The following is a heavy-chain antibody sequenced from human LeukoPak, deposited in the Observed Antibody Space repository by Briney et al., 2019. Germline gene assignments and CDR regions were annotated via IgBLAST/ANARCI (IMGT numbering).Heavy chain of an antibody. V-gene: IGHV3-30-3*01. CDR1: GFTFSSYA. Sequence: GGSLRLSCAASGFTFSSYAIHWVRQAPGKGLEWVAVISSDGAKKYYADSVKGRFTISRDNSKNTLYLQLNSLRAEDTAVYYCARDPTQYLRYGHFDYWGQGTLVTVSS. CDR3: ARDPTQYLRYGHFDY. CDR2: ISSDGAKK. J-gene: IGHJ4*02. D-gene: IGHD5/OR15-5a*01.